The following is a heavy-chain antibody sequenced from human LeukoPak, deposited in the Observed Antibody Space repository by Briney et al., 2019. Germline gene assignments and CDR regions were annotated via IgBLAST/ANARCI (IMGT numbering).Heavy chain of an antibody. V-gene: IGHV3-53*01. CDR3: ARDGTTYDAFDI. D-gene: IGHD1-7*01. CDR2: IYSGGST. Sequence: PGGSLRLSCAASGFTFSSYAMHWVRQAPGKGLEWVSVIYSGGSTYYADSVKGRFTISRDNSKNTLYLQMNSLRAEDTAVYYCARDGTTYDAFDIWGQGTMVTVSS. CDR1: GFTFSSYA. J-gene: IGHJ3*02.